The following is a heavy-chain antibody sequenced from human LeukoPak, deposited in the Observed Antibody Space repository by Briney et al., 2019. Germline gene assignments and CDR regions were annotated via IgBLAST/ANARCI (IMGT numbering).Heavy chain of an antibody. V-gene: IGHV5-51*01. CDR2: IYPGDSDT. D-gene: IGHD3-22*01. CDR3: ARRRALPYYYDSSGYYDY. CDR1: GYSFTSYW. Sequence: GESLKISCKGSGYSFTSYWIGWVRQMPGKGLEWMGIIYPGDSDTRYSPSFQGQVTISADKSISTAYLQWSSLKASDTAMYYCARRRALPYYYDSSGYYDYWGQGTLVTVSP. J-gene: IGHJ4*02.